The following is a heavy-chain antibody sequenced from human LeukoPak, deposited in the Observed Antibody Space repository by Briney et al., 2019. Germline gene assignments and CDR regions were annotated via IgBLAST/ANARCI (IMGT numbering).Heavy chain of an antibody. CDR1: GGSISSGSYY. V-gene: IGHV4-61*02. J-gene: IGHJ6*02. CDR2: IYTSGST. CDR3: AREMDSSSWSYYYYGMDV. D-gene: IGHD6-13*01. Sequence: PSQTLSLTCTVSGGSISSGSYYWSWIRQPAGKGLEWIGRIYTSGSTNYNPSLKSRVTISVDTSKNQFSLKLSSVTAADTAVYYCAREMDSSSWSYYYYGMDVWGQGTTVTVSS.